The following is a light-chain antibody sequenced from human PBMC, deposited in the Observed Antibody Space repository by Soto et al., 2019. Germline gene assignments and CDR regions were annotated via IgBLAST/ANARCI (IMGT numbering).Light chain of an antibody. CDR1: NSDVGGYNY. Sequence: QPVLTQPASVSGSPGQSITISCTGTNSDVGGYNYVSWYQQHPGKAPKLMIYDVSNRPSGVSNRFSGSKSGNTASLTISGLQAEDEADYYCSSYTSSSTLLFGGGTKVTV. J-gene: IGLJ2*01. CDR3: SSYTSSSTLL. CDR2: DVS. V-gene: IGLV2-14*01.